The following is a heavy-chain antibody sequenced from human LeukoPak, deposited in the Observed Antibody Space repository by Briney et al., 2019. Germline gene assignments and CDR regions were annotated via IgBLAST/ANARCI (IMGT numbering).Heavy chain of an antibody. CDR3: ARDTYYYDSSGYYLEFDY. CDR1: GFTLSSYW. J-gene: IGHJ4*02. Sequence: GGSLRLSCAASGFTLSSYWMSWVRQAPGKGLEWVANIKQDGSEKYYVDSVKGRFTISRDNAKNSLYLQMNSLRAEDTAVYYCARDTYYYDSSGYYLEFDYWGQGTLVTVSS. V-gene: IGHV3-7*01. CDR2: IKQDGSEK. D-gene: IGHD3-22*01.